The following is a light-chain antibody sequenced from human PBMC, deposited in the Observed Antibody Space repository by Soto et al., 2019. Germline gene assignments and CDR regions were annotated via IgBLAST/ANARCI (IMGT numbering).Light chain of an antibody. J-gene: IGLJ1*01. CDR1: SSDVGAYNY. Sequence: QSALTQPASVSGSPGQSIAISCTGTSSDVGAYNYVSWYQQYPGKAPKLMIHDVSNRPSGVSDRFSGSKSGNTASLTISGLQAEDEADYYCSSYTSSNTYVFGSGTKLTVL. CDR2: DVS. V-gene: IGLV2-14*01. CDR3: SSYTSSNTYV.